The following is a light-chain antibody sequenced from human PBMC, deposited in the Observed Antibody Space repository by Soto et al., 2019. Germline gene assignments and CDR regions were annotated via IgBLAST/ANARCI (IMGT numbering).Light chain of an antibody. Sequence: DTQMTQSPSTLSASVGDRVTITCRASQSVSMWLAWFQQRPGKAPRLLIHAASELEDGVPSRFSGSGSGTEFTLTINGLQPEDAATYYCQQYNTYLTWTFGQRTKVEIK. CDR1: QSVSMW. V-gene: IGKV1-5*01. CDR2: AAS. CDR3: QQYNTYLTWT. J-gene: IGKJ1*01.